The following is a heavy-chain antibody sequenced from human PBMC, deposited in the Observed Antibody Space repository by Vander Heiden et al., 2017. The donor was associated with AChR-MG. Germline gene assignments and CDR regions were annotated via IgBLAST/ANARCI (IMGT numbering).Heavy chain of an antibody. J-gene: IGHJ6*02. Sequence: EVQLVETGGGLIQPGGSLRPSCAASGFTVSSNYMSWVRQAPGKGLEWVSVIYSGGSTYYADSVKGRFTISRDNSKNTLYLQMNSLRAEDTAVYYCAREIVNYYDSSGYYSYYGMDVWGQGTTVTVSS. CDR1: GFTVSSNY. V-gene: IGHV3-53*02. CDR2: IYSGGST. CDR3: AREIVNYYDSSGYYSYYGMDV. D-gene: IGHD3-22*01.